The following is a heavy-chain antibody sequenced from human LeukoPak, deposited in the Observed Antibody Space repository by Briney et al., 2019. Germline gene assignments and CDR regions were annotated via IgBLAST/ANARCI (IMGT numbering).Heavy chain of an antibody. J-gene: IGHJ3*02. V-gene: IGHV4-34*01. D-gene: IGHD3-3*01. Sequence: SETLSLTCAVYGGSFSGYYWSWVRQPPGKGLAWIGEINHSGSTNYNPSLKSRVTISVDTSKNQFSLKLSSVTAADTAVYYCARGVAYYDFWSGRGPLGFDIWGQGTMVTVSS. CDR3: ARGVAYYDFWSGRGPLGFDI. CDR1: GGSFSGYY. CDR2: INHSGST.